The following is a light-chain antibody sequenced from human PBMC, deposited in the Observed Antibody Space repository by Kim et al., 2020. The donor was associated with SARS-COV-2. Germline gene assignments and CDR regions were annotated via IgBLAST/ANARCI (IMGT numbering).Light chain of an antibody. V-gene: IGLV2-14*03. J-gene: IGLJ2*01. CDR2: DVS. CDR1: SSHVGGYNF. CDR3: SSYTSSSTVV. Sequence: GHSITSSSTETSSHVGGYNFVSWYQQHPGKAPKLIIYDVSNRPSVVSTRFSGSKSGNTASLTISGLQAEDESDYYCSSYTSSSTVVFGGGTQLTVL.